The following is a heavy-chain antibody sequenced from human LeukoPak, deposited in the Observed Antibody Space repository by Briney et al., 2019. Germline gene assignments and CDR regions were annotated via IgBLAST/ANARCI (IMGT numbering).Heavy chain of an antibody. J-gene: IGHJ4*02. CDR3: ARHPSFGRSSGRFDY. D-gene: IGHD6-13*01. CDR2: INHSGST. V-gene: IGHV4-34*01. Sequence: PSETLSLTCAVYGGSFSGYYWSWIRQPPGKGLEWIGEINHSGSTNYNPSLKSRVTISVDTSKNQFSLKLSSVTAADTAVYYCARHPSFGRSSGRFDYWGQGTLVTVSS. CDR1: GGSFSGYY.